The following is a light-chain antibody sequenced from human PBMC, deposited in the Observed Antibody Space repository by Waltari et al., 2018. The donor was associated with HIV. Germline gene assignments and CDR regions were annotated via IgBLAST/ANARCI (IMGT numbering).Light chain of an antibody. CDR1: QSISSW. V-gene: IGKV1-5*03. CDR2: TAS. CDR3: QQYNSYSRT. J-gene: IGKJ1*01. Sequence: DIQMTQSPSTLSTFVGDRVTITCRASQSISSWVAWYQQKPGKAPKLLIYTASSLESGVPSRFSGSGSGTEFTLTISSLQPDDFATYYCQQYNSYSRTFGQGTKVEIK.